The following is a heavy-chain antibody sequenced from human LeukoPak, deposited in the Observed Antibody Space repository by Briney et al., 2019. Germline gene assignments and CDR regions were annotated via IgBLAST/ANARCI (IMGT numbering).Heavy chain of an antibody. D-gene: IGHD5-18*01. J-gene: IGHJ4*02. CDR1: GFTFSSYA. V-gene: IGHV3-30*04. Sequence: PGRSLRLSCAASGFTFSSYAMHWVRQAPGKQLERVAAIPYDGSDKYYADSVKGRITTSRDNSNNTLYLQMNSLTAHDTAVYYSPKGRLTAMVSGYFDYWGQGTLVTVSS. CDR3: PKGRLTAMVSGYFDY. CDR2: IPYDGSDK.